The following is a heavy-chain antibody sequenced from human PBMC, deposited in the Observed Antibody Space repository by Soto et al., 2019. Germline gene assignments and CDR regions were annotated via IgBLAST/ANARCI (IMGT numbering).Heavy chain of an antibody. D-gene: IGHD6-19*01. V-gene: IGHV3-23*01. CDR1: GFTFSSYA. CDR3: AKDEEYSSGWLKN. Sequence: EVQLLESGGGLVQPGGSLRLSCAASGFTFSSYAMSWVRQAPGKGLEWVSAISGSGGSTYYADSVKGQFTISRDNSKNTLYLQMNSLRAEDTAVYYCAKDEEYSSGWLKNWGQGTLVTVSS. CDR2: ISGSGGST. J-gene: IGHJ4*02.